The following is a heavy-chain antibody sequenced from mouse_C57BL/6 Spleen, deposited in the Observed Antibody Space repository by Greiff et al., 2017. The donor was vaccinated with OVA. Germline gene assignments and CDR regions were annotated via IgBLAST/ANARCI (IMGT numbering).Heavy chain of an antibody. Sequence: QVQLKQSGAELARPGASVKLSCKASGYTFTSYGISWVKQRTGQGLEWIGEIYPRSGNTYYNEKFKGKATLTADKSYSTAYMELRSLTSEDSAVYFCARMGITTIVGYFDVWGTGTTVTVSS. CDR1: GYTFTSYG. CDR2: IYPRSGNT. CDR3: ARMGITTIVGYFDV. J-gene: IGHJ1*03. V-gene: IGHV1-81*01. D-gene: IGHD1-1*01.